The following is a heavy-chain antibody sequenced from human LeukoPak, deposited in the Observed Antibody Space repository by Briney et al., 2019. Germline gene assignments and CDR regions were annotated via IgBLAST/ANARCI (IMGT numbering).Heavy chain of an antibody. Sequence: SETLSLTCTVSGGSISSGDYSWSWIRQPPGKGLEWIGYIYYSGSTYYNPSLKSRVTISVDTSKNQFSLKLSSVTAADTAVYYCARGRPHIAAARYIGYFQHWGQGTLVTVSS. J-gene: IGHJ1*01. CDR1: GGSISSGDYS. V-gene: IGHV4-30-4*01. D-gene: IGHD6-13*01. CDR2: IYYSGST. CDR3: ARGRPHIAAARYIGYFQH.